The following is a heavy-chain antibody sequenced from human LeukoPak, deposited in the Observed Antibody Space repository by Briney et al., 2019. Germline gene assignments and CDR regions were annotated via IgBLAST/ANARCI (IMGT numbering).Heavy chain of an antibody. CDR1: GGSISSYY. J-gene: IGHJ4*02. CDR2: IYYSGST. V-gene: IGHV4-59*01. Sequence: SETLSLTCTASGGSISSYYWSWIRQPPGKGLEWIGCIYYSGSTNYNPSLKSRVTISVDTSKNQFSLKLSSVTAADTAVYYCARVVSGGSGYYRRGMVGPPSIFDYWGQGTLVTVSS. CDR3: ARVVSGGSGYYRRGMVGPPSIFDY. D-gene: IGHD3-3*01.